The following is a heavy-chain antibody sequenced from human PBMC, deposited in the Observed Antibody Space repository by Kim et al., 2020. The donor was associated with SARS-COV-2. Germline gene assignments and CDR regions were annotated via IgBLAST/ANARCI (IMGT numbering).Heavy chain of an antibody. CDR3: ARERIPGSSGWYLL. CDR1: GGSISSSSYY. D-gene: IGHD6-19*01. J-gene: IGHJ2*01. V-gene: IGHV4-39*07. CDR2: IYYSGNT. Sequence: SETLSLTCTVSGGSISSSSYYWGWIRQPPGKGLEWIGSIYYSGNTYYNPSLKSRVTISVDTSKNQFSLKLSSVTAADTAMYYCARERIPGSSGWYLLWG.